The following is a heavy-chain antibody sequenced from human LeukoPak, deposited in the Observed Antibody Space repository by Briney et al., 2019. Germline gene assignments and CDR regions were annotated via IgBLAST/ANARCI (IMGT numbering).Heavy chain of an antibody. J-gene: IGHJ6*02. CDR1: GYTFTSYD. CDR3: ARDGALWFGEPRYYYYYYGMDV. CDR2: INPNSGGT. Sequence: ASVKVSCKASGYTFTSYDINWARQATGQGLEWMGWINPNSGGTNYAQKFQGRVTMTRDTSISTAYMELSRLRSDDTAVYYCARDGALWFGEPRYYYYYYGMDVWGQGTTVTVSS. D-gene: IGHD3-10*01. V-gene: IGHV1-2*02.